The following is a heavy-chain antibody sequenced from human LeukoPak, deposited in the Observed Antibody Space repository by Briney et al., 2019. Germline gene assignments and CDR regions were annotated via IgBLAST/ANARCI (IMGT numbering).Heavy chain of an antibody. V-gene: IGHV4-59*01. CDR3: ARGSLGYSGSYFKQSYYFDY. Sequence: SETLSLTCTVSGGSISTYYWSWIRQAPGKGLEWIGYIYYGGSSNPNPSLKSRVTMSLDTSKNQFSLKLSSVTAADTAVYYCARGSLGYSGSYFKQSYYFDYWGQGTLVTVSS. J-gene: IGHJ4*02. D-gene: IGHD1-26*01. CDR2: IYYGGSS. CDR1: GGSISTYY.